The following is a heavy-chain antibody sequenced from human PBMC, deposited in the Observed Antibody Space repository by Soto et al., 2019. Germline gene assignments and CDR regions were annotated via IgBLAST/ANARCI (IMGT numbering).Heavy chain of an antibody. CDR2: IYYSGST. CDR3: ARRYGPCFDY. Sequence: QVQLQESGPGLVKPSETLSLTCTVSGGSISSYYWSWIRQPPGKGLEWIGYIYYSGSTNYNPSLKSRVTISVDTSKNQFSLKLSSVTAADTAVYYCARRYGPCFDYWGQGTLVTVSS. CDR1: GGSISSYY. V-gene: IGHV4-59*08. D-gene: IGHD5-18*01. J-gene: IGHJ4*02.